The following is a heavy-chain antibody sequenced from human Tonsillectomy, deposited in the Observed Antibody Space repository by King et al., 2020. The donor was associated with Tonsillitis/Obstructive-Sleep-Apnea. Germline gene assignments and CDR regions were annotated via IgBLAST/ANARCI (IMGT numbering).Heavy chain of an antibody. J-gene: IGHJ6*03. Sequence: VQLQQWGAGLLKPSETLSLTCAVYGGSFSGYHWSWIRQSPGKGLEWIGEIDHSGSTIYNPSLTSRVTISVETSKNQFSLKLTSVTAADTAVYYCSRIGRGLPQSSTWFLYYYMDVWGNGTTVTVSS. V-gene: IGHV4-34*01. CDR3: SRIGRGLPQSSTWFLYYYMDV. CDR1: GGSFSGYH. D-gene: IGHD6-13*01. CDR2: IDHSGST.